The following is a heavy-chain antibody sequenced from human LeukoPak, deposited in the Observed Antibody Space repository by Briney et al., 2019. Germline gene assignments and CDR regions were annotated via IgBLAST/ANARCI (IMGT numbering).Heavy chain of an antibody. Sequence: KTSETLSLTCTLSGGSISSYYWTWIRQPAGKGLEWIGRISTSESTNYNPSLKSRVTMSVDTSKNQFSLKLSSVTAADTAVYYCARGDQLGIFDYWGQGTLVTVSS. CDR3: ARGDQLGIFDY. D-gene: IGHD7-27*01. J-gene: IGHJ4*02. CDR1: GGSISSYY. CDR2: ISTSEST. V-gene: IGHV4-4*07.